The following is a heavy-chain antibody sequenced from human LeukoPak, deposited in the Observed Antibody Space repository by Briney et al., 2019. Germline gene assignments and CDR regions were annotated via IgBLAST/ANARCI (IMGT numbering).Heavy chain of an antibody. J-gene: IGHJ4*02. CDR3: ARGSTVADD. V-gene: IGHV4-34*01. CDR2: INHSGST. CDR1: GGSFSGYY. Sequence: NTTETLSLTCAVYGGSFSGYYWSWIRQPPGKGLEWIGEINHSGSTNYNPSLKSRVTISVDTSKNQFSLKLSSVTAADTAVYYCARGSTVADDWGQGTLVTVFS. D-gene: IGHD4-23*01.